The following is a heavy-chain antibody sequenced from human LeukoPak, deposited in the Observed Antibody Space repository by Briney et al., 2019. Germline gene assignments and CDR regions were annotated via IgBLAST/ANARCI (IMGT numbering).Heavy chain of an antibody. CDR3: AGAVAGTFDY. CDR1: GDSISSGGYY. V-gene: IGHV4-39*01. CDR2: IYYSGST. J-gene: IGHJ4*02. D-gene: IGHD6-19*01. Sequence: SETLSLTCAVSGDSISSGGYYWGWIRQPPGKGLEWIGSIYYSGSTYYNPSLKSRVTISVDTSKNQFSLKLSSVTAADTAVYYCAGAVAGTFDYWGQGTLVTVSS.